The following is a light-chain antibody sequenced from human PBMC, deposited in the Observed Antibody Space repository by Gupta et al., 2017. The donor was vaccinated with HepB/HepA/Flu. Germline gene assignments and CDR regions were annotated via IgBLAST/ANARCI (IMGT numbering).Light chain of an antibody. Sequence: DIQMTQSPSSLSASIGDRVTISCQTSHDITNYLSSYQQKPGKAPKLLIYDASKLETGVPPRVRRSGCGTDFSFTISSLQPPDIATYYCQQYNHLPFPFGHGTXVDF. CDR3: QQYNHLPFP. J-gene: IGKJ3*01. CDR2: DAS. CDR1: HDITNY. V-gene: IGKV1-33*01.